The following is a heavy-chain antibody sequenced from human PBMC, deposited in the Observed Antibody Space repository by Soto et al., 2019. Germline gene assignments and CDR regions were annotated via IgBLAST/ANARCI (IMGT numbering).Heavy chain of an antibody. CDR3: VRAGGSGYNSGWYVRY. CDR1: GGSISSYD. Sequence: SETLSLTCTVAGGSISSYDWRWIRQPPGKGLEWIGYIYYRGSTNYNPSLKSRVTISVDTSKNQFSLKLSSVTAADTAVYYCVRAGGSGYNSGWYVRYWGQGTLVTVSS. D-gene: IGHD6-19*01. V-gene: IGHV4-59*01. CDR2: IYYRGST. J-gene: IGHJ4*02.